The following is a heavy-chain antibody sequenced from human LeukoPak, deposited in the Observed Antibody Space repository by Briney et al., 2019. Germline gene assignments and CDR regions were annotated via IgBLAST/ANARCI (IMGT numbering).Heavy chain of an antibody. J-gene: IGHJ4*02. V-gene: IGHV4-38-2*01. CDR3: ARGRLQSPDDY. D-gene: IGHD5-24*01. CDR2: VHPSGST. Sequence: SETLSLTCAVSGYSISSHYDWGWIRQPPGKGLEWIGSVHPSGSTKYNPSLKSRVTISVDTSKNQFSLKLSSVTAADTAVYYCARGRLQSPDDYWRQGTLVTVSS. CDR1: GYSISSHYD.